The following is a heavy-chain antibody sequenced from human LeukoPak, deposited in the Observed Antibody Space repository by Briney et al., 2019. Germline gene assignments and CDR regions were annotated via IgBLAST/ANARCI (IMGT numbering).Heavy chain of an antibody. J-gene: IGHJ5*02. Sequence: ASVKVSCKASGYTFTSYGISWVRQAPGQGLEWMGWISAYNGNTNYAQELQGRVTMTTDTSTSTAYMELRSLRSDDTAVYYCARDWSYCSSTSCRNLNWFDPWGQGTLVTVSS. D-gene: IGHD2-2*01. CDR2: ISAYNGNT. CDR3: ARDWSYCSSTSCRNLNWFDP. V-gene: IGHV1-18*01. CDR1: GYTFTSYG.